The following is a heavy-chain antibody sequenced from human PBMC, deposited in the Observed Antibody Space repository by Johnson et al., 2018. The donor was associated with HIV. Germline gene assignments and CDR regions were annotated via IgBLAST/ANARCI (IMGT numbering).Heavy chain of an antibody. D-gene: IGHD2-21*01. CDR2: CRWNGGSR. Sequence: MLLVESGGGVERPGGSLRLSCAASGFTFDDYGMSWVRQVPGKGLEWDTGCRWNGGSRGKGEGGKGGGRRRRENGKNSLYLQMDNLRAQGTALYYCARFGEYWGGDCYSGAVRDDAFAIWGQGTMVTVSS. CDR1: GFTFDDYG. J-gene: IGHJ3*02. V-gene: IGHV3-20*04. CDR3: ARFGEYWGGDCYSGAVRDDAFAI.